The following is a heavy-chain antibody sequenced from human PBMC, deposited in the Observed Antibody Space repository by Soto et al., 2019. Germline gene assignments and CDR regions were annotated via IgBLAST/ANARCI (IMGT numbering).Heavy chain of an antibody. CDR1: GYTFTSYY. Sequence: ASVKVSCKASGYTFTSYYIHWVRQAPGQGLEWMGWINPITGGTNYAPRFQGRVTMTRDTSITTAYMELSRLRSDDTAVYYCARNYYDSSDRDYLDYWGQGTPVTVSS. J-gene: IGHJ4*02. CDR2: INPITGGT. D-gene: IGHD3-22*01. CDR3: ARNYYDSSDRDYLDY. V-gene: IGHV1-2*02.